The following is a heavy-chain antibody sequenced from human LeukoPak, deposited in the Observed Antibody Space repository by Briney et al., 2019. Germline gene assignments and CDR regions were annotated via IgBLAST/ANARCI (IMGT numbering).Heavy chain of an antibody. J-gene: IGHJ4*02. CDR1: GFTVSSNY. V-gene: IGHV3-66*01. CDR2: IYSGGST. Sequence: GGSLRLSCAASGFTVSSNYMSWVRQAPGKGLEWVSVIYSGGSTYYADSVKGRFTISRDNSKNTLYLQMNSLRAEDTAVYYCASSYRFRGYFDYWGQGTLVTVSS. D-gene: IGHD3-10*01. CDR3: ASSYRFRGYFDY.